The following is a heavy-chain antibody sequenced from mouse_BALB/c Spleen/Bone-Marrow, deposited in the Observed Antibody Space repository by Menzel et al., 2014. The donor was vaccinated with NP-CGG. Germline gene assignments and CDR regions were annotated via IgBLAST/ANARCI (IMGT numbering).Heavy chain of an antibody. CDR3: ANYYYSSSLFAY. CDR1: GFNIKDTY. Sequence: VQLKQSGAELVKPGASVKLSCTASGFNIKDTYMHWVKQRPEQGLEWIGRIDPANGNTKYDPKFQGKATITADTSSNTAYLQLSSLTSEDTAVYYCANYYYSSSLFAYWGQGTLVTVSA. D-gene: IGHD1-1*01. V-gene: IGHV14-3*02. J-gene: IGHJ3*01. CDR2: IDPANGNT.